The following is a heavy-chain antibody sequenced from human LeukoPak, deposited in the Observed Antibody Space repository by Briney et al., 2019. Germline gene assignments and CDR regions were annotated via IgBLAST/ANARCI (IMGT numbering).Heavy chain of an antibody. J-gene: IGHJ6*03. CDR2: IYYSGST. CDR1: GGSISSHC. Sequence: SETLSLTCTVSGGSISSHCWSWIRQPPGKGLEWIGYIYYSGSTNYNPSLKSRVTISVDTSKNQFSLKLSSVTAADTAVYYCARAGGYSYGYYYYYYMDVWGKGTTVTVSS. V-gene: IGHV4-59*11. D-gene: IGHD5-18*01. CDR3: ARAGGYSYGYYYYYYMDV.